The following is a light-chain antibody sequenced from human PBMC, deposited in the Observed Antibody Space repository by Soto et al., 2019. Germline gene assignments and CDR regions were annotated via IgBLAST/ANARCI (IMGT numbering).Light chain of an antibody. V-gene: IGKV3-11*01. Sequence: EIVLTQSPATLSLSPGERATLSCRASQSVSSYLAWYQQKPGQDPRLLIYDASTSATGIPARFSGSGSGTDFTLPISSREPEDFAVYYCQQYRSSPWTFGKGTKVEIK. CDR2: DAS. CDR1: QSVSSY. CDR3: QQYRSSPWT. J-gene: IGKJ1*01.